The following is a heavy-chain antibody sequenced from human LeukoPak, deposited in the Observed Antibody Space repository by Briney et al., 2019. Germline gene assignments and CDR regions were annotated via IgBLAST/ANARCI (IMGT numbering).Heavy chain of an antibody. CDR1: GYTFTGYY. CDR2: ITPNSGGA. J-gene: IGHJ4*02. V-gene: IGHV1-2*02. CDR3: ARDRMVRGVIIPPYYLDY. D-gene: IGHD3-10*01. Sequence: ASVKVSCKASGYTFTGYYIHWVRQAPGQGLEWMGWITPNSGGATFAQKFQGRVTMTRDTSLSTAYMELSRLTSDDTAVYYCARDRMVRGVIIPPYYLDYWGQGTLVTVSS.